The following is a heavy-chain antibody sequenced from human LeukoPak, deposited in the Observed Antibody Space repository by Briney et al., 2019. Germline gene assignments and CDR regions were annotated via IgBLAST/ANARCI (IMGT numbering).Heavy chain of an antibody. V-gene: IGHV7-4-1*02. CDR3: ARDRYRSSWYDEVWFDP. J-gene: IGHJ5*02. Sequence: VASVKVSCKASGYTFTSYAMNWVRQAPGQGLEWMGWINTNTGNPTYAQGFTGRFVFSLDTSVSTAYLQISSLKAEDTAVYYCARDRYRSSWYDEVWFDPWGQGTLVTVSS. D-gene: IGHD6-13*01. CDR1: GYTFTSYA. CDR2: INTNTGNP.